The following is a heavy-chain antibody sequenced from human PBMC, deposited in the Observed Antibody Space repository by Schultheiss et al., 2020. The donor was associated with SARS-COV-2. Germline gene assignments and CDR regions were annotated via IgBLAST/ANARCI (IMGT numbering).Heavy chain of an antibody. Sequence: GGSLRLSCQGSGYSFSSYWIGWVRQMPGKGLEWMGRIDPSDSYTNYSPSFQGHVTISADKSISTAYLQWSSLKASDTAMYYCARAGYSSSWYEKSYYYMDVWAKGPRAPSP. D-gene: IGHD6-13*01. CDR1: GYSFSSYW. CDR3: ARAGYSSSWYEKSYYYMDV. V-gene: IGHV5-10-1*01. CDR2: IDPSDSYT. J-gene: IGHJ6*03.